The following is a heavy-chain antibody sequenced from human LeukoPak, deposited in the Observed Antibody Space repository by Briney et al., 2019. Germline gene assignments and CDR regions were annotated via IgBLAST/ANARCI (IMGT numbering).Heavy chain of an antibody. D-gene: IGHD3-3*01. Sequence: PGGSLRLSCAASGFTFSSYSMNWVRQAPGKGLEWVSVIYSGGSTYYADSVKGRFTISRDNSKNTLYLQMNSLRAEDTAVYYCARARFYWSGYDYWGQGTLVTVSS. CDR3: ARARFYWSGYDY. J-gene: IGHJ4*02. CDR2: IYSGGST. CDR1: GFTFSSYS. V-gene: IGHV3-53*01.